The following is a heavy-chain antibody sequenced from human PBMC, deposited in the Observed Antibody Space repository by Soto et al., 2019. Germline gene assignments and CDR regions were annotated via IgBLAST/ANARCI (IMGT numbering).Heavy chain of an antibody. V-gene: IGHV3-21*01. Sequence: EVQLVESGGGLVKPGGSLRLSCAASGFTFSNSIINWVCQAPGQGLEWVSSISGSSDFLYYADSVKGRFTISRDTATNSLYLQMNSLRAEDTAVYYCATSTWYAFDIWGQGTMVTVSS. CDR2: ISGSSDFL. J-gene: IGHJ3*02. CDR1: GFTFSNSI. CDR3: ATSTWYAFDI. D-gene: IGHD6-13*01.